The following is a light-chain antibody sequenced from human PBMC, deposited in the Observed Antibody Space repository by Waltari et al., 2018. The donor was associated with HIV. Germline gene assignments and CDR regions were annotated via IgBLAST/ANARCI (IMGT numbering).Light chain of an antibody. J-gene: IGLJ3*02. Sequence: QSALTQPASVSGSPGQSITISCTGTSSDVGYYNYVSWYQQHPGKAPELMIYEVSDRPSGVLNRFSGSKSGNTASLTISGLQAEDEADYFCASYTSSSTLEFGGGTKLTVL. V-gene: IGLV2-14*01. CDR1: SSDVGYYNY. CDR2: EVS. CDR3: ASYTSSSTLE.